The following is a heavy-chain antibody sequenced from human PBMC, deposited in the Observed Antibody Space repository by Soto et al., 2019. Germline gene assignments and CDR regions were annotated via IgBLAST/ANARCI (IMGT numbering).Heavy chain of an antibody. CDR2: IYYTGST. CDR3: ARARGGDYVDY. J-gene: IGHJ4*02. Sequence: QVQLQESGPGLVKPSQTLSLTCTVSGGSISRGGYYWTWIRQHPGKGLEWVGYIYYTGSTYYNPSPTSRVSIPVDTSKHQFSLRLSSVTAADTAVYYCARARGGDYVDYWGQGTLVTVSS. V-gene: IGHV4-31*03. CDR1: GGSISRGGYY. D-gene: IGHD3-16*01.